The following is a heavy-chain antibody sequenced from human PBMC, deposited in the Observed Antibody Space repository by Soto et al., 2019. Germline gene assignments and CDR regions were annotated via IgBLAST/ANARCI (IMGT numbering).Heavy chain of an antibody. CDR2: ISYDGSNK. D-gene: IGHD2-2*02. CDR3: ANYCSSTSCYRDRDAFDI. CDR1: GFTFSSYG. V-gene: IGHV3-30*18. Sequence: LRLSCAASGFTFSSYGMHWVRQAPGKGLEWVAVISYDGSNKYYADSVKGRFTISRDNSKNTLYLQMNSLRAEDTAVYYCANYCSSTSCYRDRDAFDIWGQGTMVTVS. J-gene: IGHJ3*02.